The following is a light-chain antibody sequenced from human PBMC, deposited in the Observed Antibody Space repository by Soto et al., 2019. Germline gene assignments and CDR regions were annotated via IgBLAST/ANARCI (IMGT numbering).Light chain of an antibody. CDR1: QSVSSSY. CDR2: GAS. V-gene: IGKV3-20*01. Sequence: EIVLTQSPGTLSLSPGERATLSCRASQSVSSSYLAWYQQKPGQAPRLLIYGASSRATGIPDRFSGSGSGTDFTLTSSRPEPEDFAVYYCQQYGSSPRTFGPGTKVDIK. J-gene: IGKJ3*01. CDR3: QQYGSSPRT.